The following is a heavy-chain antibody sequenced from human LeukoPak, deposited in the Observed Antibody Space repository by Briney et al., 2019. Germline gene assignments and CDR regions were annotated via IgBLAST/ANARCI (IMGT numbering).Heavy chain of an antibody. J-gene: IGHJ4*02. D-gene: IGHD6-13*01. V-gene: IGHV3-23*01. CDR2: ISDSGDGT. CDR1: GFTFNSDG. CDR3: AKVRGSSWFMDQ. Sequence: PGGSLRLSCAASGFTFNSDGMTWVRQAPGKGLEWVSAISDSGDGTNHADSMEGRFTISRDNSKNTVYLQMNSLRAEDTALYYCAKVRGSSWFMDQWGQGTLVTVSS.